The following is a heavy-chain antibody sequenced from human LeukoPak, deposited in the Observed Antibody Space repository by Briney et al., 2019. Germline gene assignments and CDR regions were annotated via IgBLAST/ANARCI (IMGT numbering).Heavy chain of an antibody. D-gene: IGHD4-23*01. CDR2: IYYSGST. CDR1: GGSISSYY. CDR3: ARHKRYGGNSGYFDY. Sequence: PSETLSLTCTVSGGSISSYYWGWIRQPPGKGLEWIGSIYYSGSTYYNPSLKSRVTISVDTSKNQFSLKLSSVTAADTAVYYCARHKRYGGNSGYFDYWGQGTLVTVSS. V-gene: IGHV4-39*01. J-gene: IGHJ4*02.